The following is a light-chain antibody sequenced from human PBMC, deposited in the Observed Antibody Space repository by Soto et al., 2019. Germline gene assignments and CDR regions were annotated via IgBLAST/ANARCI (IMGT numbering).Light chain of an antibody. Sequence: QSVLTQPPSVSGAPGQRVTISCTESSSNIGAGYDVHWYQQLPGTAPKLIIYGNSNRPSGGPDRFSGSKSGTSASLAITGLQAEDEADYYCQSYDSSLSAWVFGGGTQLTVL. CDR3: QSYDSSLSAWV. CDR1: SSNIGAGYD. V-gene: IGLV1-40*01. J-gene: IGLJ3*02. CDR2: GNS.